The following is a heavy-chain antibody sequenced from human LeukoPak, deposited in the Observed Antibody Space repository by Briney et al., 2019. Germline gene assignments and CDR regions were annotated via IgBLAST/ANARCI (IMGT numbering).Heavy chain of an antibody. D-gene: IGHD3-22*01. J-gene: IGHJ4*02. V-gene: IGHV3-30-3*01. CDR2: ISYDGSNK. CDR1: GFTFSSYA. CDR3: ASDSSGYPDPLFDY. Sequence: QSGGSLRLSCAASGFTFSSYAMHWVRQAPGKGLEWVAVISYDGSNKYYADSVKGRFTISRDNSKNTLYLQMNSLRAEDTAVYYCASDSSGYPDPLFDYWGQGTLVTVSS.